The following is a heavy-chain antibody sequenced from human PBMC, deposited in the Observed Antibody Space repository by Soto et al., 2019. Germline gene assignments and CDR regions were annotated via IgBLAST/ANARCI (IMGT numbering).Heavy chain of an antibody. CDR1: GVTFRNSA. Sequence: AGSTKLASVACGVTFRNSAVGGVRQAPGKGLEWISSIGLGSSPKYYADSVKGRFTISRDNAKNSLYLQMNSLRAEDTAVYYCARVRGSYANDYWGQGTLVTVSS. CDR3: ARVRGSYANDY. J-gene: IGHJ4*02. D-gene: IGHD1-26*01. CDR2: IGLGSSPK. V-gene: IGHV3-48*03.